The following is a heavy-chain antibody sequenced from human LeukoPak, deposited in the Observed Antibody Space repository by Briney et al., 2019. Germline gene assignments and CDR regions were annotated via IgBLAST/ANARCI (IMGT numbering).Heavy chain of an antibody. V-gene: IGHV4-59*11. J-gene: IGHJ4*02. Sequence: SETLSLTCTVSGGSISSHYWSWVRQPPGKGLEWIGYIYYTGSTKYNPSLKSQVTISVDTSKNQFSLKLSSVTTGDTALYYCARQGGYGDSTHLDHWGRGTLVTVSS. CDR2: IYYTGST. D-gene: IGHD4-17*01. CDR3: ARQGGYGDSTHLDH. CDR1: GGSISSHY.